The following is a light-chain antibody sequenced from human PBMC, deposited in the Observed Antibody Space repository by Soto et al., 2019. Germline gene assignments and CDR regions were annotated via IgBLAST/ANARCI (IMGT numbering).Light chain of an antibody. CDR3: QQSYSTSIT. V-gene: IGKV1-17*01. Sequence: DIQMTQSPSSLSASVGDRFTITCRASQGIRTDLAWFQQKPAKAPKPLIYAASTLQSGVPSRFSGSGSGTEFTLTISSLKHEDFATYYCQQSYSTSITFGQGTRLEI. J-gene: IGKJ5*01. CDR2: AAS. CDR1: QGIRTD.